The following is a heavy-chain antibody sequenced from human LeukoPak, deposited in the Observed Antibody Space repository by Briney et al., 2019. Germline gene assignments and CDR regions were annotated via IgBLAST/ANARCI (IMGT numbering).Heavy chain of an antibody. CDR2: IIPIVGTT. Sequence: ASVKVSCKVSGYTLTELSMHWVRQAPGQGLEWMGGIIPIVGTTNYAQMFQGRVTITADESTSTAYMELSSLRSEDTAVYYCARGGYYYDSSGYSHLPDYWGQGTLVTVSA. CDR1: GYTLTELS. CDR3: ARGGYYYDSSGYSHLPDY. J-gene: IGHJ4*02. V-gene: IGHV1-69*13. D-gene: IGHD3-22*01.